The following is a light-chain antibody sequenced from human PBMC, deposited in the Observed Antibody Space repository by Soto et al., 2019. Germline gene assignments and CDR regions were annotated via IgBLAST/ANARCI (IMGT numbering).Light chain of an antibody. CDR2: EVS. CDR3: SSYAGNNNLI. CDR1: SSDVGGGYNY. J-gene: IGLJ2*01. V-gene: IGLV2-8*01. Sequence: QSVLTQPPSASGSPGQSVTISCTGTSSDVGGGYNYVSWYQHHPGKVPKLMIYEVSKRPSGAPDRFYGSKSGNTASLTVSGLQAEDEADYFCSSYAGNNNLIFGGGTKVTVL.